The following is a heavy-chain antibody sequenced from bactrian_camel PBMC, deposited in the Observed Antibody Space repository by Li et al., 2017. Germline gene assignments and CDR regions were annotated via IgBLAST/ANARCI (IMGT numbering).Heavy chain of an antibody. CDR1: EFTANFRC. J-gene: IGHJ4*01. Sequence: HVQLVESGGGSVLAGGSLRLSCVTSEFTANFRCMAWFRQAPGKEREGVASMNTHMDVTYYPDSVKGRFTISQDNARSTLYLQMNSLEPDDTAMYYCAAGPQWSAASWSYPARYNYWGQGTQVTVS. CDR3: AAGPQWSAASWSYPARYNY. D-gene: IGHD2*01. V-gene: IGHV3S1*01. CDR2: MNTHMDVT.